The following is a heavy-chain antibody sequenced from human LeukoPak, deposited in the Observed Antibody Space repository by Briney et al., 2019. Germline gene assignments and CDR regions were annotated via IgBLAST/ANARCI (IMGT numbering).Heavy chain of an antibody. Sequence: GRSLRLSCAASGFTFDDYAMYWVRQRPGKGLEWVSGISWNSNSVGYADSVRGRFTISRDNAKNSLYLQMNSLRAEDTAFYYCAKAHTMGYYDSSGLRGPLDYWGQGTLVTVSS. V-gene: IGHV3-9*01. CDR1: GFTFDDYA. D-gene: IGHD3-22*01. CDR3: AKAHTMGYYDSSGLRGPLDY. J-gene: IGHJ4*02. CDR2: ISWNSNSV.